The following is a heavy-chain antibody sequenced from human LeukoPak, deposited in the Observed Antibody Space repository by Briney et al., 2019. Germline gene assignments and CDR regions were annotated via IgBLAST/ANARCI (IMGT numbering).Heavy chain of an antibody. V-gene: IGHV4-4*07. Sequence: SETLSLTCTVSGGSISSYYWSWIRQPAGKGLEWIGRIHTSGTTNYNPSLKSRVTMSVDTSKNQFSLKLSSVTAADTAVYYCAGEGGYGNSSGYYFHAFDIWGQGTMVTVSS. J-gene: IGHJ3*02. CDR3: AGEGGYGNSSGYYFHAFDI. CDR2: IHTSGTT. CDR1: GGSISSYY. D-gene: IGHD3-22*01.